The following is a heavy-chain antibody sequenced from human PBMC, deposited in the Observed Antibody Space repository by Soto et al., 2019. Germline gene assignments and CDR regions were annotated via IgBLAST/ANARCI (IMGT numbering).Heavy chain of an antibody. CDR1: GGSVSGVDYF. CDR2: IYYTGIT. Sequence: SETLSLTCTVSGGSVSGVDYFWSWIRQSPGKGLEWIGYIYYTGITHLNPSLKSRLTMAVDTSKNEFSLKLTSVSAADTAVYYCARVSSSGYYSVYNWFDPWGQGTLVTVSS. D-gene: IGHD3-22*01. CDR3: ARVSSSGYYSVYNWFDP. V-gene: IGHV4-30-4*01. J-gene: IGHJ5*02.